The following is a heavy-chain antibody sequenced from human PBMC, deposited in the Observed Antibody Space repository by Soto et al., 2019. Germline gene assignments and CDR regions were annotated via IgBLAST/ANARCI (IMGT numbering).Heavy chain of an antibody. J-gene: IGHJ5*02. Sequence: QVQLQESGPGLVKPSQTLSLICNVSGGSIDTAGNYWTWIRRHPGKGLEWIGFISNIGSTYYNPSLKSRLSISGDTSKNQFFLHLSSVTAAGTAVYFCARDRGYTGYVDHWGQGTLVTVSS. CDR3: ARDRGYTGYVDH. CDR2: ISNIGST. CDR1: GGSIDTAGNY. D-gene: IGHD5-12*01. V-gene: IGHV4-31*03.